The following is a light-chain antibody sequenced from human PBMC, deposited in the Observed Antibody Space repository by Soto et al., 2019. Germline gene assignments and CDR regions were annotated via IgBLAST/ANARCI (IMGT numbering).Light chain of an antibody. CDR3: QQYNKWPLT. J-gene: IGKJ4*01. CDR2: GAS. CDR1: QSVSSY. Sequence: DILMTQSPATLSLSPGGRATLSCRASQSVSSYLAWYQQKPGQAPRLLIYGASTRATGIPARFSGSGSGTEFTLTISSLQSEDFAVYYCQQYNKWPLTFGGGTKVDIK. V-gene: IGKV3-15*01.